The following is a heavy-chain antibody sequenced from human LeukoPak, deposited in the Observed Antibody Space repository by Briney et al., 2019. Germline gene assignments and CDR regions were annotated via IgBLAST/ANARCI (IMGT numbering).Heavy chain of an antibody. V-gene: IGHV3-11*01. CDR1: GFTFSDYY. D-gene: IGHD3-10*01. J-gene: IGHJ4*02. Sequence: PGGSLRLSCAASGFTFSDYYMSWIRQAPGKGLEWVSYISSSGSTIYYADSVKGRFTISRDNAKNSLYLQMNSLRADDTAVYYCARDFLGGYLPLFDYWGQGTLVTVSS. CDR3: ARDFLGGYLPLFDY. CDR2: ISSSGSTI.